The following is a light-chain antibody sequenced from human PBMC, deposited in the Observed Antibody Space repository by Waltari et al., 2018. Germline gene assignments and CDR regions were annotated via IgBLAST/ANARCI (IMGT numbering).Light chain of an antibody. CDR1: SSDVGSYNL. J-gene: IGLJ3*02. Sequence: QSALPQPASVSGSPGQSITISCTGTSSDVGSYNLVPWYQQHPGKAPKLMIYEDSKRPSGVSNRFSGSKSGNTASLTISGLQAEDEANYYCCSYAGSSIWVFGGGTELTVL. CDR3: CSYAGSSIWV. V-gene: IGLV2-23*01. CDR2: EDS.